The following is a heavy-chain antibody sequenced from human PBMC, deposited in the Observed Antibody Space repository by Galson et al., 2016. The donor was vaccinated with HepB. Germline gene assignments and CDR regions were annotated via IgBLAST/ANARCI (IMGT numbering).Heavy chain of an antibody. CDR2: INSYSTYI. V-gene: IGHV3-21*01. J-gene: IGHJ2*01. CDR1: GFTFSTYW. CDR3: ARARFHYWYFDL. Sequence: SLRLSCAASGFTFSTYWMHWVRQAPGKGLVWVSSINSYSTYIYYADSVKGRFTISRDNAKNALYLQMNSLRAEDTAEYYCARARFHYWYFDLWGRGTLVTVSP. D-gene: IGHD3-10*01.